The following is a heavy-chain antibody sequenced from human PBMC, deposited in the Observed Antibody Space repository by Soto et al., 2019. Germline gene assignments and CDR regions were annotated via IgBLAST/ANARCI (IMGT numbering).Heavy chain of an antibody. V-gene: IGHV4-61*08. D-gene: IGHD6-19*01. J-gene: IGHJ4*02. CDR3: ARDRGSGWYGGIDY. CDR1: GDSISSNGYY. CDR2: IYYSGST. Sequence: SETLSLTCSVSGDSISSNGYYWAWIRQPPGKGLEWIGSIYYSGSTNYNPSLKSRVTISVDTSKNQFSLKLSSVTAADTAVYYCARDRGSGWYGGIDYWGQGTQVTVSS.